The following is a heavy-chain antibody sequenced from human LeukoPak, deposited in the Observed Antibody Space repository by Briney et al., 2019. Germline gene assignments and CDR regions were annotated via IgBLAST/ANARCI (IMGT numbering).Heavy chain of an antibody. CDR2: INPSGGST. Sequence: ASVKVSCKASGYTFTSYYIHWVRQAPGQGLEWMGIINPSGGSTSFAQKFQGRVTMTRVTSTSTVYMELSSLRSEDTAVYYCARDRKVGASGGDYWGQGTLVSVSS. CDR3: ARDRKVGASGGDY. V-gene: IGHV1-46*01. J-gene: IGHJ4*02. D-gene: IGHD1-26*01. CDR1: GYTFTSYY.